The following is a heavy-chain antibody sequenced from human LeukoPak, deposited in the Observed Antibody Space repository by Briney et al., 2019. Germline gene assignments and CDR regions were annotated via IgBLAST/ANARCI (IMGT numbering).Heavy chain of an antibody. V-gene: IGHV4-59*01. D-gene: IGHD5-18*01. CDR3: ARDRGYSYGQDN. CDR1: GGSISSYY. Sequence: SSETLSLTCTVSGGSISSYYWSWIRQPPGKGLEWIGYIYYSGSTHYNPSLKSRVTISVDTSKNQFSLKLSSVTAADTAVCYCARDRGYSYGQDNWGQGTLVTVSS. J-gene: IGHJ4*02. CDR2: IYYSGST.